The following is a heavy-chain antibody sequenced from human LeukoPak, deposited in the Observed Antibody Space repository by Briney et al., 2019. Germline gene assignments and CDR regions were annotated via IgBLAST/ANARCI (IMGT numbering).Heavy chain of an antibody. J-gene: IGHJ4*02. CDR1: GFTFSSDR. CDR2: FETDGTGA. D-gene: IGHD2-8*01. Sequence: GGSLRLSCIASGFTFSSDRMHWVRQVPGRGLVWVSRFETDGTGAVYADAVEGRFTISRDNAKNMLYLQMNSLRAEDTAVYYCVRGGFNGNWGQGTLVTVSS. V-gene: IGHV3-74*03. CDR3: VRGGFNGN.